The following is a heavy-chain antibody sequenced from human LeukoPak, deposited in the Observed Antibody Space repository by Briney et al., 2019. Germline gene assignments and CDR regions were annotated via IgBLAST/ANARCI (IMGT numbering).Heavy chain of an antibody. CDR2: LKGDGSSK. Sequence: GGSLRLSCAASGFTFSNYWMSWVRQAPGKGLEWVANLKGDGSSKYYMDSVKGRFTISRDNAKNTLYLQMNSLRAEDTAVYYCARDSRRVGATGGSDYWGQGTLVTVSS. CDR1: GFTFSNYW. J-gene: IGHJ4*02. V-gene: IGHV3-7*01. D-gene: IGHD1-26*01. CDR3: ARDSRRVGATGGSDY.